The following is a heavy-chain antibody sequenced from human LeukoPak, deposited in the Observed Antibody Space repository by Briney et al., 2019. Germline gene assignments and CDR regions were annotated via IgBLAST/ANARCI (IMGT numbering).Heavy chain of an antibody. J-gene: IGHJ5*02. CDR2: IYAAET. Sequence: PSETLSLTCNVSGASISDYYWSWIRQSAGKGLEWIGRIYAAETDFNPSLKSRLTMSIDTSKNQFSLKLSSVTAADTAVYYCARDSSGYYHWFDPWGQGTLVTVSS. D-gene: IGHD3-22*01. CDR1: GASISDYY. V-gene: IGHV4-4*07. CDR3: ARDSSGYYHWFDP.